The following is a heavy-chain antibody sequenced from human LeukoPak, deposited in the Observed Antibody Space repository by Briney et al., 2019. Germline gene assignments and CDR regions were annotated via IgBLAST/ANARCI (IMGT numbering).Heavy chain of an antibody. CDR2: INPNSGGT. V-gene: IGHV1-2*06. CDR3: ASGGYSSSWYEDPNWFDP. Sequence: ASVKVSCKASGYTFTGYYMHWVRQAPGQGLEWMGRINPNSGGTNYAQKFQGRVTMTRHTSISTAYMELSRLRSDDTAVYYCASGGYSSSWYEDPNWFDPWGQGTLVTVSS. J-gene: IGHJ5*02. CDR1: GYTFTGYY. D-gene: IGHD6-13*01.